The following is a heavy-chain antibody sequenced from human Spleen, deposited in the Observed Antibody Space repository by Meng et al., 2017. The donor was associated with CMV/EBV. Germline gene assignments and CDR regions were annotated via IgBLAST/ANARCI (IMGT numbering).Heavy chain of an antibody. V-gene: IGHV3-15*01. J-gene: IGHJ4*02. CDR3: VGDF. CDR1: GFTFKNAW. CDR2: IKSKTGGGTA. Sequence: GESLKISCAASGFTFKNAWMSWVRQAPGKGLEWVGHIKSKTGGGTADYAAPVKGRFTISREDSKSTVYLQMNNLKIEDTAVYYCVGDFWGQGTLVTVSS. D-gene: IGHD1-26*01.